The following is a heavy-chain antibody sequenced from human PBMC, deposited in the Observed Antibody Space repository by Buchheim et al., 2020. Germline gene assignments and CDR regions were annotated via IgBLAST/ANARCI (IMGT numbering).Heavy chain of an antibody. Sequence: QVQLVESGGGVVQPGRSLRLSCAASGFTFSNYALHWVRQAPGKGLEWVAVISYDGSNKYYADSVKGRFTISRDNSKNTLYLQMNSLRAEDTAVYYCARVDGTARVTLQDYDYGMDVWGQGTT. J-gene: IGHJ6*01. V-gene: IGHV3-30-3*01. CDR1: GFTFSNYA. D-gene: IGHD5-18*01. CDR2: ISYDGSNK. CDR3: ARVDGTARVTLQDYDYGMDV.